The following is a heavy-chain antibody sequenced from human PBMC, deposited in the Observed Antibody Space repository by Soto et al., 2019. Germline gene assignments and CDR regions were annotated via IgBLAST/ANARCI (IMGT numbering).Heavy chain of an antibody. D-gene: IGHD4-17*01. V-gene: IGHV2-70*01. CDR2: IDWDDEK. J-gene: IGHJ6*02. Sequence: FGPTLVNPTQTLTLTCTFSGFSLSTNGMCLTWIRQPPGNALEWLALIDWDDEKYYSTSLKTRLTISQDNSKNQVVLTMTNMDPVDTATYYCARQTTATPGGIDVWGQGTTVTVSS. CDR3: ARQTTATPGGIDV. CDR1: GFSLSTNGMC.